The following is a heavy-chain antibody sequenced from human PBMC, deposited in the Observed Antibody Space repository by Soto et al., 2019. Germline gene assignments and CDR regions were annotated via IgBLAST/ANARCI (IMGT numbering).Heavy chain of an antibody. J-gene: IGHJ4*02. CDR3: AKGDSSSWYRTYYFDY. Sequence: PGGSLRLSCAASGFTFSSYAMSWVRQAPGKGLEWVSAISGSGGSTYYADSVKGRFTISRDNSKNTLYLQMNSLRAEDTAVYYCAKGDSSSWYRTYYFDYWGQGTLVTVSP. V-gene: IGHV3-23*01. CDR1: GFTFSSYA. CDR2: ISGSGGST. D-gene: IGHD6-13*01.